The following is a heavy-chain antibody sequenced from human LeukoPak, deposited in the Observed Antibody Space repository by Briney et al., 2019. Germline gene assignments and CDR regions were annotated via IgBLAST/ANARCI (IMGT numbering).Heavy chain of an antibody. Sequence: GGSLRLSCTASVFTFGDYAMSWVRQAPGKGLEWVGFIRSKAYGGTTEYAASVKGRFTISRDDSKSIAYLQMNSLKTEATAVYYCTHCTNGVCYTGFDYWGQGTLITVYS. CDR1: VFTFGDYA. V-gene: IGHV3-49*04. CDR3: THCTNGVCYTGFDY. D-gene: IGHD2-8*01. J-gene: IGHJ4*02. CDR2: IRSKAYGGTT.